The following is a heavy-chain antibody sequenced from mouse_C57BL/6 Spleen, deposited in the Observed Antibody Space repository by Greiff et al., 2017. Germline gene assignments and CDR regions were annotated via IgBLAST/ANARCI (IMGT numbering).Heavy chain of an antibody. J-gene: IGHJ1*03. Sequence: VQLQQSGTVLARPGASVKMSCKTSGYTFTSYWMHWVKQRPGQGLEWIGTIYPGNSDTSYNQKFKGKAKLTAVTSASTAYMELSSLTNEDSAVYYCTRGNYGSSYWDFDVWGTGTTVTVSS. CDR3: TRGNYGSSYWDFDV. D-gene: IGHD1-1*01. CDR1: GYTFTSYW. V-gene: IGHV1-5*01. CDR2: IYPGNSDT.